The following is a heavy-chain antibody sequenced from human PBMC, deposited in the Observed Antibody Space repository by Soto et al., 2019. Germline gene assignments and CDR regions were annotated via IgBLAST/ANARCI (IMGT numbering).Heavy chain of an antibody. V-gene: IGHV3-30*18. Sequence: QVHLVESGGDVVQPGRSLRLSCAASGFSFSSYAIHWVRQAPGKGLEWVAVIAYDGSDMYYGDSVKGRFTISRDNSKKTLYLKMNSLRPDDTAVYYCAKDPRGIVGAGAWRDSWGHGTLVIVSA. CDR3: AKDPRGIVGAGAWRDS. D-gene: IGHD1-26*01. CDR2: IAYDGSDM. CDR1: GFSFSSYA. J-gene: IGHJ5*01.